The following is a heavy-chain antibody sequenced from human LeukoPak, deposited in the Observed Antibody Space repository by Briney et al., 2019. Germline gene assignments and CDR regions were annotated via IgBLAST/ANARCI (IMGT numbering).Heavy chain of an antibody. D-gene: IGHD1-26*01. Sequence: ASVKVSCKASGYTFTSYGISWERQAPGQGLEWMGWISAYNGNTNYAQELQGRVTMTTDTSTSTAYMELRSLRSDDTAVYYCARAPRGWELPLFYYFDYWGQGTLVTVSS. V-gene: IGHV1-18*01. J-gene: IGHJ4*02. CDR2: ISAYNGNT. CDR1: GYTFTSYG. CDR3: ARAPRGWELPLFYYFDY.